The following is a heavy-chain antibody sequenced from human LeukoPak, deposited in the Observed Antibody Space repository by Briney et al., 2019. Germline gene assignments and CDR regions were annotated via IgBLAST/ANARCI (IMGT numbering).Heavy chain of an antibody. J-gene: IGHJ5*02. D-gene: IGHD6-6*01. Sequence: GSLRISCAASGFTLSSHWMSWVRQAPGKGLEWVANQKQGGSEKYYVDSVKGRFTISRDNAKNSLYLQMNSLRAEDTAVYYCARGRSVYSSSPRWFDPWGQGTLVTVSS. V-gene: IGHV3-7*01. CDR2: QKQGGSEK. CDR1: GFTLSSHW. CDR3: ARGRSVYSSSPRWFDP.